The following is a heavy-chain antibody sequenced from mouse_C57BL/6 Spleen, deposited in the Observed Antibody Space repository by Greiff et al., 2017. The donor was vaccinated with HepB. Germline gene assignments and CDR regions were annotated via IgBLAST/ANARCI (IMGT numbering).Heavy chain of an antibody. J-gene: IGHJ3*01. D-gene: IGHD1-1*01. CDR2: ISDGGSYT. Sequence: EVQGVESGGGLVKPGGSLKLSCAASEFTFSSYAMSWVRQTPEKRLEWVATISDGGSYTYYPDNVKGRFTISRDNAKNNLYLQMSHMKSEDTAMYYCARDVDCSSDAGVAYWGQGTLVTVSA. CDR3: ARDVDCSSDAGVAY. CDR1: EFTFSSYA. V-gene: IGHV5-4*01.